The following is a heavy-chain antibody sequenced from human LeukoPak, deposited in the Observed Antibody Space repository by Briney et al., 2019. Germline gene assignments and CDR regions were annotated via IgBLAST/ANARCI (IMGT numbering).Heavy chain of an antibody. CDR1: GLTFSSHW. D-gene: IGHD6-19*01. V-gene: IGHV3-23*01. CDR2: ISGSGGGT. J-gene: IGHJ4*02. CDR3: AKGGPSRSQWLLLNY. Sequence: GGSLRLSCAASGLTFSSHWMHWVRQAPGKGLEWVSVISGSGGGTYYADSVTGRLTISRDNSKNTLYLQINSLGAEDTAVYYCAKGGPSRSQWLLLNYWGQGTLVTVSS.